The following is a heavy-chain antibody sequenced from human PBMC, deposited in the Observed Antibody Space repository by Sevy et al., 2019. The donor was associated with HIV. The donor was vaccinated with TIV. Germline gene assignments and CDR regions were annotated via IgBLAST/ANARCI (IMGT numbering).Heavy chain of an antibody. CDR1: GGSITSLY. CDR3: AGENAWGRGYS. CDR2: IYYNGHI. V-gene: IGHV4-59*08. J-gene: IGHJ4*02. Sequence: SETLSLTCTVSGGSITSLYWNCIRQPPGKGLEWIANIYYNGHINYNPSLKSRVTLSLGTSKNQFSLRLSSVTAADTAMYYCAGENAWGRGYSWGQGTLVTVSS. D-gene: IGHD1-26*01.